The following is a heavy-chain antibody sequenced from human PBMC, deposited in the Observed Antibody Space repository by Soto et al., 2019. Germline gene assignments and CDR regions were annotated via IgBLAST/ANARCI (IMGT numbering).Heavy chain of an antibody. D-gene: IGHD3-9*01. V-gene: IGHV4-61*01. CDR1: GGSVSSGSYY. CDR3: APRSIYDILPGSFDY. Sequence: QVQLQESGPGLVKPSETLSLTCTVSGGSVSSGSYYWSWIRQPPGKGLEWIGYIYYSGSTNYNPSLKSRVTISVDTSKTQFSLKLSSVPAADTAVYYCAPRSIYDILPGSFDYWGQGTLVTVSS. J-gene: IGHJ4*02. CDR2: IYYSGST.